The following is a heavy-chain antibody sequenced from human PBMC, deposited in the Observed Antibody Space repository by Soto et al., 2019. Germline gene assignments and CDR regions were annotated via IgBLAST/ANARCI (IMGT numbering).Heavy chain of an antibody. CDR2: ISSSGSTI. J-gene: IGHJ6*02. V-gene: IGHV3-11*01. D-gene: IGHD2-2*02. Sequence: PGGSLRLSCAASGFTFSDYYMSWIRQAPGKGLGWVSYISSSGSTIYYADSVKGRFTISRDNAKNSLYLQMNSLRAEDTAVYYCARDTQGGCSSTSCYNRPYYYYGMDVWGQGTTVTVSS. CDR1: GFTFSDYY. CDR3: ARDTQGGCSSTSCYNRPYYYYGMDV.